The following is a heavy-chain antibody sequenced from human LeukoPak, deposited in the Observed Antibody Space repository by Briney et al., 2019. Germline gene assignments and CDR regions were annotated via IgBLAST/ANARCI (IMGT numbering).Heavy chain of an antibody. J-gene: IGHJ3*02. D-gene: IGHD2-2*01. CDR1: GGTFSSYA. CDR3: ARARCSSTSCFERDDAFDI. Sequence: SVKVSCKASGGTFSSYAISWVRQAPGQGLEWMGGIIPIFGTANYAQKFQGRVTITADESTSTAYMELSSLRSEDTAVYYCARARCSSTSCFERDDAFDIWGQGTMVTVSS. CDR2: IIPIFGTA. V-gene: IGHV1-69*01.